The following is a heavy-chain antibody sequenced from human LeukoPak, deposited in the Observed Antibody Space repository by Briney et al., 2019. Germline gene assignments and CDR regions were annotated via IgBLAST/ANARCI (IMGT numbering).Heavy chain of an antibody. J-gene: IGHJ6*03. CDR3: ASRYCSGGSCFSRDYYYYYMDV. V-gene: IGHV1-69*13. CDR2: IIPIFGTG. CDR1: GGTFRNYG. Sequence: SVKVSCKTSGGTFRNYGFTWVRQAPGQGLEWMGGIIPIFGTGKYAQKFQGRVTIIADEFTSTAYTELSSLRSEDTAVYYCASRYCSGGSCFSRDYYYYYMDVWGKGTTVTVSS. D-gene: IGHD2-15*01.